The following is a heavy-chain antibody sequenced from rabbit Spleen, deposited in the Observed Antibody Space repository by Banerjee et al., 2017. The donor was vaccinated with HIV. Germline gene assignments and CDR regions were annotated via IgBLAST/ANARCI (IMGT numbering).Heavy chain of an antibody. CDR1: GFILSDSYV. Sequence: QEQLVESGGGLVKPGASLTLTCTASGFILSDSYVMCWVRQAPGKGLEWVACIYAGSGSTYYASWAKGRFTISKTSSTTVTLQMTSLTAADTATYFCARDPYRTGSIDYNTLWGQGTLVTVS. J-gene: IGHJ4*01. V-gene: IGHV1S45*01. CDR3: ARDPYRTGSIDYNTL. D-gene: IGHD8-1*01. CDR2: IYAGSGST.